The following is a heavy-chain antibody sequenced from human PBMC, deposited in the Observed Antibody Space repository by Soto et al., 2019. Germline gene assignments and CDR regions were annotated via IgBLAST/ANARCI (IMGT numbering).Heavy chain of an antibody. D-gene: IGHD1-7*01. V-gene: IGHV3-30-3*01. Sequence: QVQLVESGGGVVQPGRSLRLSCAASGFTFSSYAMHWVRQAPGKGLEWVAVISYDGSNKYYADSVKGRFNISRDNSKNTLYLQMNSLRAEDTAVYYCAREINWNYRGNWFDPWGQGTLVTVSS. J-gene: IGHJ5*02. CDR1: GFTFSSYA. CDR2: ISYDGSNK. CDR3: AREINWNYRGNWFDP.